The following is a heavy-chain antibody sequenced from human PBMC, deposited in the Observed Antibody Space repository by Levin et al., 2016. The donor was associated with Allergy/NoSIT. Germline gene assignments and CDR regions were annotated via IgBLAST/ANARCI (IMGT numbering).Heavy chain of an antibody. D-gene: IGHD3-3*01. Sequence: GESLKISCAASGFTFSSYSMNWVRQAPGKGLEWVSSISSSSSYIYYADSVKGRFTISRDNAKNSLYLQMNSLRAEDTAVYYCARGVPRITIFGVARTDAFDIWGQGTMVTVSS. V-gene: IGHV3-21*01. CDR3: ARGVPRITIFGVARTDAFDI. CDR2: ISSSSSYI. CDR1: GFTFSSYS. J-gene: IGHJ3*02.